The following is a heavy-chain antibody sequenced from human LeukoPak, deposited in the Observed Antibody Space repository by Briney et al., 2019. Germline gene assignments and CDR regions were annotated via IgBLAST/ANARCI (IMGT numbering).Heavy chain of an antibody. CDR3: AKSGWLQFSLDAFDI. CDR2: IRYDGSNK. J-gene: IGHJ3*02. CDR1: GFTFSSYG. Sequence: GGSLRVSCAASGFTFSSYGMHWVRQAPGKGLEWVAFIRYDGSNKYYIDSVKGRFTISRDNSKNTLYLQMNSLRAEDTAVYYCAKSGWLQFSLDAFDIWGQGTMVTVSS. V-gene: IGHV3-30*02. D-gene: IGHD5-24*01.